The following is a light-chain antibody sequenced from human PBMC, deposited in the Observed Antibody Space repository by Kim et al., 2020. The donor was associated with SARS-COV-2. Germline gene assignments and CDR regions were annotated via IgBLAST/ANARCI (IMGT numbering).Light chain of an antibody. J-gene: IGKJ5*01. V-gene: IGKV3-15*01. CDR1: QNINSD. Sequence: SVSPGERAPRACRASQNINSDLVGYQQKPGQAPRLLIYAAAIRATGIPARFSGSGSGTDFTLTISSLQSEDFAVYYCQQYNNGVTFGQGTRLEIK. CDR3: QQYNNGVT. CDR2: AAA.